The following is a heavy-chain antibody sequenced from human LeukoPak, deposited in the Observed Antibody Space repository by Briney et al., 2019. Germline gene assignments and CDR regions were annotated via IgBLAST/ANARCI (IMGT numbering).Heavy chain of an antibody. J-gene: IGHJ4*02. V-gene: IGHV3-48*01. Sequence: GGSLRLSCAASGFTFSSYSMNWVRQAPGKGLEWVSFISDSATTIYYVDPVKGRFTISRDNAKNSLYLQMNSLRVEDTAVYYCARSRPLRGVTVDYWGQGTLVTVSS. CDR3: ARSRPLRGVTVDY. CDR1: GFTFSSYS. D-gene: IGHD3-10*01. CDR2: ISDSATTI.